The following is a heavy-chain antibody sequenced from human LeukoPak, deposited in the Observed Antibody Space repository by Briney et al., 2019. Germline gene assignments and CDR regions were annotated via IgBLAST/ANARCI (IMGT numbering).Heavy chain of an antibody. J-gene: IGHJ4*02. D-gene: IGHD6-6*01. CDR1: GGSISSSSYY. V-gene: IGHV4-39*01. CDR3: ARHPSPSIAARPGFDY. CDR2: IYYSGST. Sequence: SETLSLTCTVSGGSISSSSYYWGWIRQPPGKGLEWIGSIYYSGSTYYNPSLKSRVTISVDTSKNQFSLKLSSVTAADTAVYYCARHPSPSIAARPGFDYWGQGTLVTVSS.